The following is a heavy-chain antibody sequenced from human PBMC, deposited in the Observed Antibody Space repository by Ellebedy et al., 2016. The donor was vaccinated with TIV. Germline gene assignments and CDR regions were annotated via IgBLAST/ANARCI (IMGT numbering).Heavy chain of an antibody. D-gene: IGHD4-11*01. CDR3: ARLSSYSHYDWFDP. J-gene: IGHJ5*02. Sequence: AASVKVSCKTSGYTLSGYGITWLRHAPGHGLEWMGWISAYSGNTKYAQKFQGRVTMTTDTSTNTAYMELRSLRSDDTAIYYCARLSSYSHYDWFDPWGQGTLVTVSS. CDR1: GYTLSGYG. V-gene: IGHV1-18*04. CDR2: ISAYSGNT.